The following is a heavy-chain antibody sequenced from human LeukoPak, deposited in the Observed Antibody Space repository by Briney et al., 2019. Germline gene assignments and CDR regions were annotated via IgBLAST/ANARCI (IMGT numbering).Heavy chain of an antibody. CDR3: ARAPPMLAVAGTYFDY. CDR1: GYTFTSYD. D-gene: IGHD6-19*01. CDR2: MNPNSGNT. V-gene: IGHV1-8*03. J-gene: IGHJ4*02. Sequence: ASVKVSCKASGYTFTSYDINWVRQATGQGLEWMGWMNPNSGNTGYAQKFQGRVTITRNTSISTAYMELSSLRSEDTAVYYCARAPPMLAVAGTYFDYWGQGTLVTVSS.